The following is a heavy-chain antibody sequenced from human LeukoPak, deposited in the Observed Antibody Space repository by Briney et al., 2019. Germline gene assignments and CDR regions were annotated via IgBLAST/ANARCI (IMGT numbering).Heavy chain of an antibody. V-gene: IGHV3-23*01. CDR3: AKGGYCSSTSCPPDY. D-gene: IGHD2-2*01. CDR2: ISGSGGST. Sequence: GRSLRLSCAASGFTFSSYAMSWVRQAPGKGLEWVSAISGSGGSTYYADSVKGRFTISRDNSKNTLYLQMNSLRAEDTALYYCAKGGYCSSTSCPPDYWGQGTLVTVSS. J-gene: IGHJ4*02. CDR1: GFTFSSYA.